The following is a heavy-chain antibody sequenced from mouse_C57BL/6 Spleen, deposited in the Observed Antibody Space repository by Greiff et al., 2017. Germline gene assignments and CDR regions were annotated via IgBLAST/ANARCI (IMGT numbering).Heavy chain of an antibody. CDR2: IDPSDSYT. CDR1: GYTFTSYW. V-gene: IGHV1-50*01. CDR3: ARTRDVRVAY. J-gene: IGHJ3*01. Sequence: QVQLQQPGAELVKPGASVKLSCKASGYTFTSYWMQWVKQRPGQGLEWIGEIDPSDSYTNYNQKFKGKATLTVDTSSSTAYMQLSSLTSEDSAVYYCARTRDVRVAYGGQGTLVTVSA. D-gene: IGHD1-1*01.